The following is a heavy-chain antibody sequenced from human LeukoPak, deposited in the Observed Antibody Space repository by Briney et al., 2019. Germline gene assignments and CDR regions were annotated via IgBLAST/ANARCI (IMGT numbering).Heavy chain of an antibody. J-gene: IGHJ4*02. Sequence: SETLSLTSGQPLGSPTTTNRWAWSGQFPGQGLQWIEEVSLEGVRNYNPSLISRATMSLDKAKNLLSLNLNSVTAADTAVYYCSRENGAFSPFGYWGQGILVTV. D-gene: IGHD2-8*01. CDR2: VSLEGVR. CDR3: SRENGAFSPFGY. V-gene: IGHV4-4*02. CDR1: LGSPTTTNR.